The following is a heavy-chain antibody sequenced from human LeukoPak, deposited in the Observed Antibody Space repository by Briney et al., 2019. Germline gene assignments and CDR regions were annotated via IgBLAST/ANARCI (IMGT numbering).Heavy chain of an antibody. V-gene: IGHV5-51*01. CDR3: ARHRPGMTAVVTHISY. J-gene: IGHJ4*02. Sequence: GESLKISCKGSGYSFTSYWIGRVRQMPGKGLEWMGIIYPGDSETRYSPSFQGQVTISADKSISTAYLQWSSLKASDTAMYYCARHRPGMTAVVTHISYWGQGTLVTVSS. CDR2: IYPGDSET. CDR1: GYSFTSYW. D-gene: IGHD4-23*01.